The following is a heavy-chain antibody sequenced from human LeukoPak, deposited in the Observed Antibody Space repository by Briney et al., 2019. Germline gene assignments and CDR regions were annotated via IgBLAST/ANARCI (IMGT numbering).Heavy chain of an antibody. Sequence: GGSLRLSCAASGFTLSDYYMTWISQAPEKGLEWISHITIGVGATYYADSVKGRFTISRDNAKKSLYLQMNSLRVEDTAIYYCARGHYEMDVWGQATTVTVSS. J-gene: IGHJ6*02. V-gene: IGHV3-11*01. CDR3: ARGHYEMDV. CDR1: GFTLSDYY. CDR2: ITIGVGAT.